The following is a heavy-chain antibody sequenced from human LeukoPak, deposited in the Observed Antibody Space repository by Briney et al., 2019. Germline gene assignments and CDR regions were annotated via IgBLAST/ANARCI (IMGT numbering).Heavy chain of an antibody. CDR1: GGSINTPNYY. CDR2: IFYSGGT. Sequence: SETLSLTCTVSGGSINTPNYYWGWIRQTPGKGLEWIGNIFYSGGTYYSPSLTSRVTISLDTSRNQFSLKLSSVTAADTAVYYCARDRPDSSGYYYGGDAFDIWGQGTMVTVSS. D-gene: IGHD3-22*01. V-gene: IGHV4-39*07. CDR3: ARDRPDSSGYYYGGDAFDI. J-gene: IGHJ3*02.